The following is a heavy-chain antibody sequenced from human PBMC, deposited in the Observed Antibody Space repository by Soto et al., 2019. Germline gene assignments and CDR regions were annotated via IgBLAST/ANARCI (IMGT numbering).Heavy chain of an antibody. Sequence: GGSLRLSCAASGFTVSSNYMSWVRQAPGKGLEWVSVIYSGGSTYYADSVKGRFTISRDNSKNTLYLQMNSLRAEDTAVYYCARGSSGSHYFDYWGQATPVTVSS. CDR3: ARGSSGSHYFDY. J-gene: IGHJ4*02. V-gene: IGHV3-53*01. D-gene: IGHD3-10*01. CDR2: IYSGGST. CDR1: GFTVSSNY.